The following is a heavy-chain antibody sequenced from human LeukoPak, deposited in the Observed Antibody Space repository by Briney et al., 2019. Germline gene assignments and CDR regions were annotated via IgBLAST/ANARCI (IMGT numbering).Heavy chain of an antibody. CDR3: ARDRPFGGVIDGMDV. D-gene: IGHD3-16*02. CDR1: GLSVSSSY. Sequence: GGSLRLSCAASGLSVSSSYMSWVRQAPGQGLEWVSVTHSGGNTYYGDSVKGRFFISRDSSENTLYLLMNSLTAEDTAVYYCARDRPFGGVIDGMDVWGQGTTVTVSS. J-gene: IGHJ6*02. V-gene: IGHV3-53*01. CDR2: THSGGNT.